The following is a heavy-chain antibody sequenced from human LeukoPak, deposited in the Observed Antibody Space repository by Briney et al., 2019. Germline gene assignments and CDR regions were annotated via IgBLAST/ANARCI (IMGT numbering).Heavy chain of an antibody. D-gene: IGHD1-1*01. V-gene: IGHV1-8*03. CDR1: GGTFSSYI. J-gene: IGHJ3*02. CDR2: MNPNSGNT. CDR3: ARGESRNWNDVKAFDI. Sequence: ASVKVSCKASGGTFSSYIISWVRQAPGQGLEWMGWMNPNSGNTGYAQKFQGRVTITRNTSISTAYMELSSLRSEDTAVYYCARGESRNWNDVKAFDIWGQGTMVTVSS.